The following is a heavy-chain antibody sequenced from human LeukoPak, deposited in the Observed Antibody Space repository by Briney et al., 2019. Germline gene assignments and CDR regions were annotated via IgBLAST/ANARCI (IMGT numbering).Heavy chain of an antibody. J-gene: IGHJ1*01. V-gene: IGHV3-23*01. CDR3: AKEDITPYVWGSYRYTGGNLPTPPKYFQH. D-gene: IGHD3-16*02. CDR2: ISGSGGST. Sequence: PGGSLRLSCAASGFTFSSYAMSWVRQAPGKGLEWVSAISGSGGSTYYADSVKGRFTTSRDNSKNTLYLQMNSLRAEDTAVYYCAKEDITPYVWGSYRYTGGNLPTPPKYFQHWGQGTLVTVSS. CDR1: GFTFSSYA.